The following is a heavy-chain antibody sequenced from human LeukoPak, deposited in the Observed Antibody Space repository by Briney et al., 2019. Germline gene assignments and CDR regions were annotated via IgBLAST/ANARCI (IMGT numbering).Heavy chain of an antibody. D-gene: IGHD3-10*01. CDR1: GFTFNNYA. J-gene: IGHJ4*02. CDR3: AKGLSLGYYYGSGNDY. V-gene: IGHV3-23*01. CDR2: VSGGGDRT. Sequence: GGSLRLSCAASGFTFNNYATSWVRQAPGKGLEWVSTVSGGGDRTYYADSVKGRFTISRDNSKNTLYLQMNSLRAEDTAVYYCAKGLSLGYYYGSGNDYWGQGTLVTVSS.